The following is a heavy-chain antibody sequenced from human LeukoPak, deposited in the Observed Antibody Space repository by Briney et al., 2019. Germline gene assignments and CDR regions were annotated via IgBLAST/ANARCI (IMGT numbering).Heavy chain of an antibody. J-gene: IGHJ4*02. V-gene: IGHV4-59*01. CDR3: ARTSRGTYIYGSFDY. CDR1: GGSISSYD. D-gene: IGHD5-18*01. Sequence: SETLSLTWTVSGGSISSYDWSWIRQPPGKGLEWIGYINYSGSTNYNPSVKSRVTTSVDTSKNQFSLRLSSVTAADTAVYYCARTSRGTYIYGSFDYWGQGTLVTVSS. CDR2: INYSGST.